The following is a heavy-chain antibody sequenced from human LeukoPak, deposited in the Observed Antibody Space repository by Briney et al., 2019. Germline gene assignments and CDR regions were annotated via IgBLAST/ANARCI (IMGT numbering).Heavy chain of an antibody. V-gene: IGHV4-59*01. CDR1: GGSISSYY. Sequence: PSETLSLTCTVSGGSISSYYWSWIRQPPGKGLEWIGYIYYSGSTNYNPSLKSRVTISVDTSKNQFSLKLSSVAAADTAVYYCARTTEAHSWRTRYYDYYMDVWGKGTTVTVSS. CDR2: IYYSGST. J-gene: IGHJ6*03. CDR3: ARTTEAHSWRTRYYDYYMDV. D-gene: IGHD6-13*01.